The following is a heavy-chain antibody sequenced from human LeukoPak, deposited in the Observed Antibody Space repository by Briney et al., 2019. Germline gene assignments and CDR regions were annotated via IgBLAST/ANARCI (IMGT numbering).Heavy chain of an antibody. CDR1: GFTFSSHW. CDR2: IHHSGST. J-gene: IGHJ5*02. CDR3: ARTEAFCSDTSCSNWFDP. D-gene: IGHD2-2*01. Sequence: PGGSLRLSCVASGFTFSSHWMSWVRQAPGKGLEWIGEIHHSGSTNYNPSLKSRVTMSVDKSKNQFSLKLSSVTAADTAVYYCARTEAFCSDTSCSNWFDPWGQGTLVTVSS. V-gene: IGHV4-4*02.